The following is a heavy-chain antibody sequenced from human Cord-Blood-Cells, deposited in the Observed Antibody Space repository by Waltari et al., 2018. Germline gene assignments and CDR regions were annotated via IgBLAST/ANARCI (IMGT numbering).Heavy chain of an antibody. CDR2: IYPVDSRT. V-gene: IGHV5-51*01. D-gene: IGHD3-10*01. J-gene: IGHJ4*02. CDR3: ARPYGSGSYYSPFDY. Sequence: EVQLVQSGAEVKKPGESLKISCKGSGYSFTSYWIGWVRQMPGKGLEWMGIIYPVDSRTRYSPSFQGKVTISADKSISTAYLQWSSLKASDTAMYYCARPYGSGSYYSPFDYWGQGTLVTVSS. CDR1: GYSFTSYW.